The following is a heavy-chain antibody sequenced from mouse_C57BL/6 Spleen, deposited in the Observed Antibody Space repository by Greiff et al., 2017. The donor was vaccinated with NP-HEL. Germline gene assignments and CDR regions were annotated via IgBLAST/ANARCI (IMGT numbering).Heavy chain of an antibody. CDR1: GYTFTSYW. Sequence: QVQPQQSGAELVKPGASVKMFCKASGYTFTSYWIIWVKQRPGHGLEWFGDIYPGSGSTNYNAKFKSKATLTLDTSSSTAYMQLSSLTSEYSAVYYCARSYSNYVVFAYWGQWTLVTVSA. V-gene: IGHV1-55*01. CDR2: IYPGSGST. CDR3: ARSYSNYVVFAY. D-gene: IGHD2-5*01. J-gene: IGHJ3*01.